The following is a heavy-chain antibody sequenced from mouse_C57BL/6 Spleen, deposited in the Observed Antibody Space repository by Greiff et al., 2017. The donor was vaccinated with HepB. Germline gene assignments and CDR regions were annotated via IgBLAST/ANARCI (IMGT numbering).Heavy chain of an antibody. CDR1: GFTFSSYA. V-gene: IGHV5-4*01. Sequence: EVHLVESGGGLVKPGGSLKLSCAASGFTFSSYAMSWVRQTPEKRLEWVATISDGGSYTYYPDNVKGRFTISRDNAKNNLYLQMSHLKSEDTAMYYCARANWAVWYFAFWGTGTTVTVSS. CDR3: ARANWAVWYFAF. CDR2: ISDGGSYT. J-gene: IGHJ1*03. D-gene: IGHD4-1*01.